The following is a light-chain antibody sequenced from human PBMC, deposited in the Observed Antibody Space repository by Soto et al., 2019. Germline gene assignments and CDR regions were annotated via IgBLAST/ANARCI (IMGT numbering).Light chain of an antibody. CDR3: GAWDDSLSAYYV. CDR2: RNN. V-gene: IGLV1-47*01. J-gene: IGLJ1*01. Sequence: QSVLTQPPSASGTPGQRVTISCSGSSSNIGSNYVYWYQQLPGTAPKLLIYRNNQRPSGVPDRFSGSKSGTSASLAISGLRSEDEADYYCGAWDDSLSAYYVFGAGTKLTVL. CDR1: SSNIGSNY.